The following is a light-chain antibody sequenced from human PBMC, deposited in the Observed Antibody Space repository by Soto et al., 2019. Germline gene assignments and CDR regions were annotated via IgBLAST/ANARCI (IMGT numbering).Light chain of an antibody. V-gene: IGLV9-49*01. CDR2: VGTGGIVG. J-gene: IGLJ7*01. CDR3: GADYGSGSNFVYV. Sequence: QSVLTQPPSASASLGASVTLTCTLSSGYSNYKVDWYQQRPGKGPRFVMRVGTGGIVGSKGDGIPDRFSVLGSGLNRYLTIKNIQEEDEGDYHCGADYGSGSNFVYVFGGGTQLTVL. CDR1: SGYSNYK.